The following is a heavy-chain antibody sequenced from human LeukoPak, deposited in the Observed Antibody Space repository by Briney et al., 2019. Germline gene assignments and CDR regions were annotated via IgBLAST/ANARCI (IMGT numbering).Heavy chain of an antibody. V-gene: IGHV4-59*01. CDR1: GGSISSYY. CDR3: ARAPNIVGANQYFDY. D-gene: IGHD1-26*01. Sequence: ETLSLTCTVSGGSISSYYWSWIRQPPGKGLEWIGYIYSSGSTNYNPSLKSRVTISVDTSKNQFSLKLSSVTAADTAVYYCARAPNIVGANQYFDYWGQGTLVTVSS. CDR2: IYSSGST. J-gene: IGHJ4*02.